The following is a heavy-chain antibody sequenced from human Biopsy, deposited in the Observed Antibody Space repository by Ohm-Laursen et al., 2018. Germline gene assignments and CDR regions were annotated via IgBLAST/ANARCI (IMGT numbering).Heavy chain of an antibody. CDR3: GNEVHGRDY. V-gene: IGHV4-34*08. CDR1: GKTFSDYY. CDR2: INQSGRT. D-gene: IGHD2-15*01. J-gene: IGHJ4*02. Sequence: PSDTLSLTCEVYGKTFSDYYWSWIRQPPGKGLEWIGQINQSGRTNYNPSLKSRVNISADKSNNQFSLKLTSVTSADTAVYFCGNEVHGRDYWGLRALVTVSS.